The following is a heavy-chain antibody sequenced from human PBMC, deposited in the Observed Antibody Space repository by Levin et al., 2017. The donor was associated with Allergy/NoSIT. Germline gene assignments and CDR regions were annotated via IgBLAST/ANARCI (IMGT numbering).Heavy chain of an antibody. V-gene: IGHV4-39*01. Sequence: SETLSLTCTVSGGSISSSSYYWGWIRQPPGKGLEWIGSIYYSGSTYYNPSLKSRVTISVDTSKNQFSLKLSSVTAADTAVYYCARLPIQQWAGDYYYYGMDVWGQGTTVTVSS. CDR3: ARLPIQQWAGDYYYYGMDV. D-gene: IGHD5-18*01. J-gene: IGHJ6*02. CDR2: IYYSGST. CDR1: GGSISSSSYY.